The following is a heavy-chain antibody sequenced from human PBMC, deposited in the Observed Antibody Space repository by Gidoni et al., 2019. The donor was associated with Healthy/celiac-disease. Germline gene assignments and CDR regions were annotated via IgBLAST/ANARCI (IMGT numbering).Heavy chain of an antibody. J-gene: IGHJ4*02. D-gene: IGHD3-22*01. CDR2: ISWNSGSI. CDR1: GFTFDDYA. CDR3: AKPSWSSGYYHFDY. V-gene: IGHV3-9*01. Sequence: EVQLVESGGGLVQPGRSLRLSCAASGFTFDDYAMHWVRQAPGKGLEWVSGISWNSGSIGYADSVKGRFTISRDNAKNSLYLQMNSLRAEDTALYYCAKPSWSSGYYHFDYWGQGTLGTVSS.